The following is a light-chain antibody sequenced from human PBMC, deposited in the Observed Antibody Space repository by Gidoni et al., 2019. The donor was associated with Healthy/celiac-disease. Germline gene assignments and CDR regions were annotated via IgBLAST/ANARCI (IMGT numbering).Light chain of an antibody. CDR1: QSISSW. V-gene: IGKV1-5*03. CDR2: KAS. J-gene: IGKJ3*01. CDR3: QQYNSILPFT. Sequence: DIPLTQSPSTLSASVGDRVTITCRASQSISSWLAWYQQKPGKAPKLLIYKASSLESGVPSRFSGSGSGTEFTLTISSLQPDDFATYYCQQYNSILPFTFGPGTKVDIK.